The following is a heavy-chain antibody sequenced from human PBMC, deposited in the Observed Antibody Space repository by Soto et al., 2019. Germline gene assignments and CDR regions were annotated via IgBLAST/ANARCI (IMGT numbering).Heavy chain of an antibody. Sequence: QVQLVQSGAEVKKPGASVKVSCKASGYTFRSYGISWVRQAPGQGLEWMGWISANNGNTHYAQRLQGRVTLTTDTSTSTAYMEVRSLRSDATAVYYCARKGTGAPVDYWGQGTLVTVSS. CDR2: ISANNGNT. CDR1: GYTFRSYG. CDR3: ARKGTGAPVDY. J-gene: IGHJ4*02. V-gene: IGHV1-18*01. D-gene: IGHD1-1*01.